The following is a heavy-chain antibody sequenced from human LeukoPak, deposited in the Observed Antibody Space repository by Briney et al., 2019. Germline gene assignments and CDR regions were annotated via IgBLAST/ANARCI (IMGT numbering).Heavy chain of an antibody. CDR2: IYYSGST. CDR1: GGSIGSYY. J-gene: IGHJ1*01. CDR3: ASGREDFQH. V-gene: IGHV4-59*01. D-gene: IGHD3-10*01. Sequence: SETLSLTCTVSGGSIGSYYWSWIRQPPGKGLEWIGYIYYSGSTNYNPSLKSRVTISVDTSKNQFSLKLSSVTAADTAVYYCASGREDFQHWGQGTLVTVSS.